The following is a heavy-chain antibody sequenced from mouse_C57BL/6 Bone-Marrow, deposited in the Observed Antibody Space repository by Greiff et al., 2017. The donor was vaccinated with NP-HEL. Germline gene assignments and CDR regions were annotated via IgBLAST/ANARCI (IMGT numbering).Heavy chain of an antibody. J-gene: IGHJ2*01. Sequence: VQLQQSGAELARPGASVKLSCKASGYTFTSYGISWVKQRTGQGLEWIGEIYPRSGNTYYNEKFKGKDTLTADKSSSTAYMELRSLTSEDSAVYFCARCSGYSNYFDYWGQGTTLTVSS. CDR3: ARCSGYSNYFDY. D-gene: IGHD2-3*01. V-gene: IGHV1-81*01. CDR1: GYTFTSYG. CDR2: IYPRSGNT.